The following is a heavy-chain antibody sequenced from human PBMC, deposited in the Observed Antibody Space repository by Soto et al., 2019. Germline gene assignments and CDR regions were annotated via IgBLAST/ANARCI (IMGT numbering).Heavy chain of an antibody. CDR3: AREGGSSSPGYFDY. CDR1: GFTVSSNY. D-gene: IGHD6-6*01. CDR2: IYSGGST. Sequence: WGSLSLSFSSSGFTVSSNYMSWVRQAPGKGLEWVSVIYSGGSTYYADSVKGRFTISRDNSKNTLYLQMNSLRAEDTAVYYCAREGGSSSPGYFDYWGQGTLGTVSS. V-gene: IGHV3-53*01. J-gene: IGHJ4*02.